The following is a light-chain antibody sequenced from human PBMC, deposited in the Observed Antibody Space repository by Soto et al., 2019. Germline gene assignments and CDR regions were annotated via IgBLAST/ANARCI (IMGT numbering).Light chain of an antibody. CDR1: QSVSSN. J-gene: IGKJ5*01. Sequence: EIVMTQSPATLSVSPGERATLSCRASQSVSSNLAWSQQKPGQAPRLLIYGASTRATGIPARFSGSGSGTDFTLTISCLQSEDFATYYCQQYYSYPITFGQGTRLEIK. CDR3: QQYYSYPIT. V-gene: IGKV3-15*01. CDR2: GAS.